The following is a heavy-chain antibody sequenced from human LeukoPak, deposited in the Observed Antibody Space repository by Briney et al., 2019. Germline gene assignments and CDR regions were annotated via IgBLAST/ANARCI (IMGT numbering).Heavy chain of an antibody. V-gene: IGHV3-49*03. D-gene: IGHD3-9*01. Sequence: GGPLRLSCTTSGFPFGDYSMLWFRQSPGKGLEWVGFIRSKGYGGTAEYAASVKGRFTISRDDSNSIAYLQMDSLKTEDTAVYYCTREIRYFDWFQADYWGQGTLVTVSS. CDR2: IRSKGYGGTA. CDR3: TREIRYFDWFQADY. J-gene: IGHJ4*02. CDR1: GFPFGDYS.